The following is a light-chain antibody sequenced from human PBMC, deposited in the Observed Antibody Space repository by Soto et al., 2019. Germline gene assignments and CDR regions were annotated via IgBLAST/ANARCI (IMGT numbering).Light chain of an antibody. CDR1: QSISSW. V-gene: IGKV1-5*03. CDR2: KAS. Sequence: DLQMTQFPSTLSPYVGARVTITCRASQSISSWLAWYQQKPGKAPKLLIYKASTLETGVPSRFSGSGSGTEFTLSISSLQPDEFGTYYCQEYNAYSMTVGQGTRLEIK. J-gene: IGKJ5*01. CDR3: QEYNAYSMT.